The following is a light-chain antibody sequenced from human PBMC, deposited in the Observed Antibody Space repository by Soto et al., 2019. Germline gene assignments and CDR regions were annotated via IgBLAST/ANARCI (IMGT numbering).Light chain of an antibody. Sequence: IQLTQSPSSLSASVGDRVTITCRASQGISSCLAWYQQKPGKAPKLLIYTASTLHSGVPSRFSGSGSGTEFTLTISSLQTEDFATYYCQQLNSYPCTFGGGTKVEIK. V-gene: IGKV1-9*01. CDR1: QGISSC. CDR2: TAS. CDR3: QQLNSYPCT. J-gene: IGKJ4*01.